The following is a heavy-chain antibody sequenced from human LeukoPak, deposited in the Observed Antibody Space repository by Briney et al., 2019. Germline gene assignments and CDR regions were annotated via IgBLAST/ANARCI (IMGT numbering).Heavy chain of an antibody. CDR2: ISGSGGST. CDR3: ARTFSSSWGIIDY. J-gene: IGHJ4*02. Sequence: GGSLRLSCAASGFTFSSYAMSWVRQAPGKGLEWVSAISGSGGSTYYADSVKGRFTISRDNSKNTLYLQMNSLRLEDTAVYYCARTFSSSWGIIDYWGQGTLVTVSS. CDR1: GFTFSSYA. V-gene: IGHV3-23*01. D-gene: IGHD6-13*01.